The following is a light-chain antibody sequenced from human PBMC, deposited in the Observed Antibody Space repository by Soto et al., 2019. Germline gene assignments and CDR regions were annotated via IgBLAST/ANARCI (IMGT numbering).Light chain of an antibody. CDR3: QQYGSSPIT. CDR2: GAS. J-gene: IGKJ4*01. Sequence: EIVLTQSPGTLSLSPGERATLSCRASQSVSSSYLAWYQQKPGQAPRLLIYGASSRATGIPDRFSGSGSGTDFTLNIRRLEPEDFAVYYRQQYGSSPITFGGGTKVEIK. V-gene: IGKV3-20*01. CDR1: QSVSSSY.